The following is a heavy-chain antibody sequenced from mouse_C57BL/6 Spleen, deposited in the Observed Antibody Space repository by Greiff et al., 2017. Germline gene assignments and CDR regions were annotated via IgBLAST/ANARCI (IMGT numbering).Heavy chain of an antibody. CDR1: GFNIKTYY. J-gene: IGHJ2*01. V-gene: IGHV14-2*01. Sequence: EVQLKQSGPELVKQGAPVKFSCPASGFNIKTYYMPWVNQRTEQGLEWIGRMNHEDGETKNAPKFQGKATITAATSSNTAYLQLSSLTSEDTAVYYCAPYGSSSDYWGQGTTLTVSS. CDR2: MNHEDGET. D-gene: IGHD1-1*01. CDR3: APYGSSSDY.